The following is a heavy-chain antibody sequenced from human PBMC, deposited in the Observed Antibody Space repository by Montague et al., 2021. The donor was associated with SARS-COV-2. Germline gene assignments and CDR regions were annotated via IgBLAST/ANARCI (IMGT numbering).Heavy chain of an antibody. CDR2: TYYSGST. J-gene: IGHJ4*02. CDR1: GGSISSSSYY. V-gene: IGHV4-39*01. CDR3: ARHGKTRIAMIVVVLGYFDY. Sequence: SETLSLTCTVSGGSISSSSYYWGWIRQPPGKGLEWIGSTYYSGSTFSNPSLKSRVTIFVHTSKNQFSLKLSSVTAADTAVYYCARHGKTRIAMIVVVLGYFDYWGQGTLVTVSS. D-gene: IGHD3-22*01.